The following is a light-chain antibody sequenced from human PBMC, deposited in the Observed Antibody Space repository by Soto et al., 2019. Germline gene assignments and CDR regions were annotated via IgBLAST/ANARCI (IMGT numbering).Light chain of an antibody. CDR1: QSVSSS. CDR3: QQYVHWPPGT. J-gene: IGKJ1*01. V-gene: IGKV3-15*01. Sequence: EIVVTQSPATLSVSPGERVTLSCRASQSVSSSLAWYQQRPGQAPRLLIYDTSTRAPGIAARFSGSGSGTEFTLTISSQQSEDVAVYYCQQYVHWPPGTFGQGTTVEIK. CDR2: DTS.